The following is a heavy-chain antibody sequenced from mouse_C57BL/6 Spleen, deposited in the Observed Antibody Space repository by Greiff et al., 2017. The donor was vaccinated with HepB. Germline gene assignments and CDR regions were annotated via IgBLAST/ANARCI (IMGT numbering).Heavy chain of an antibody. Sequence: VQLQESGAELARPGASVKLSCKASGYTFTSYGISWVKQRTGQGLEWIGEIYPRSGNTYYNEKFKGKATLTADKSSSTAYMELRSLTSEDSAVYFCAMEDYGGGDFDYWGQGTTLTVSS. V-gene: IGHV1-81*01. D-gene: IGHD2-4*01. CDR3: AMEDYGGGDFDY. CDR2: IYPRSGNT. CDR1: GYTFTSYG. J-gene: IGHJ2*01.